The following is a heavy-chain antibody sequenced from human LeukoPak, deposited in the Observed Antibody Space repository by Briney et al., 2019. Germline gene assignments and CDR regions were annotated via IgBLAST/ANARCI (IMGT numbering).Heavy chain of an antibody. J-gene: IGHJ4*02. D-gene: IGHD2-2*01. V-gene: IGHV3-33*01. CDR1: GFTFSTYG. CDR2: IWYDGSNK. CDR3: ARVWCSSTSCSSAADY. Sequence: GRSLRLSCAASGFTFSTYGMHWVRQAPGKGLEWVAVIWYDGSNKYYADSVKGRFTISRDNSKNTLFLQMNSLRAEDTAVYYCARVWCSSTSCSSAADYWGQGTLVTVSS.